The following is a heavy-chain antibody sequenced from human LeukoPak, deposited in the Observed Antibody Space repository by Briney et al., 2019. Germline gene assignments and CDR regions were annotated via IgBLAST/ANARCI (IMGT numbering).Heavy chain of an antibody. V-gene: IGHV6-1*01. D-gene: IGHD1-1*01. CDR2: TYYKSKWYN. CDR1: GDSVSSKSAT. CDR3: ARVGHPWTIEDAFDF. J-gene: IGHJ3*01. Sequence: SQTLSLTCAISGDSVSSKSATWNWIRQTPSRGLEWLGRTYYKSKWYNDYEVSVKSRIIINPDTSKNHFSLQLNSVTPEDTAVYYCARVGHPWTIEDAFDFWDQGTMVTVSS.